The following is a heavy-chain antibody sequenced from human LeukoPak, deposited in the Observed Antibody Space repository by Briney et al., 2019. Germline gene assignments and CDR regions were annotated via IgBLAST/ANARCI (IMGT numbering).Heavy chain of an antibody. V-gene: IGHV3-23*01. Sequence: ETLSLTCAVYGGSFSGYYWSWVRQAPGKGLEWVSAISGSGGSTYYADSVKGRFTISRDNSKNTLYLQMNSLRAEDTAVYYCAKGKRDYYDSSGSWGQGTLVTVSS. D-gene: IGHD3-22*01. J-gene: IGHJ4*02. CDR2: ISGSGGST. CDR1: GGSFSGYY. CDR3: AKGKRDYYDSSGS.